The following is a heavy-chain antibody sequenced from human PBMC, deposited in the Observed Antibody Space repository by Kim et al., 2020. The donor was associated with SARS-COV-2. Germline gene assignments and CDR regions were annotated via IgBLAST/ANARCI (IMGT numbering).Heavy chain of an antibody. D-gene: IGHD2-8*01. CDR2: IKSKIDGGTT. Sequence: GGSLRLSCAASGFTFYNAWMSWVRQAPGKGLEWVGRIKSKIDGGTTDYAAPVKGKFTISRDDSKNTLYLQMKSLKTEDTAVYYCTTDEWPNGFWGQGTLVTVSS. J-gene: IGHJ4*02. V-gene: IGHV3-15*01. CDR3: TTDEWPNGF. CDR1: GFTFYNAW.